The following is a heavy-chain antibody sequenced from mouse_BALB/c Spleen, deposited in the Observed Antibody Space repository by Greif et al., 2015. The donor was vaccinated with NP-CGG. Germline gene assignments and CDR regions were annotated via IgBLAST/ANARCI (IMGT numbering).Heavy chain of an antibody. CDR1: GFNIKDYY. V-gene: IGHV14-4*02. CDR2: IDPENGDT. Sequence: EVQLQQSGAELVRSGASVKLSCTASGFNIKDYYMHWVKQRPEQGLEWIGWIDPENGDTEYAPKFQGKAPMTADTSSNTAYLQLSSLTSEDTAVYYCNGEGHYYGSRAFAYWGQGTLVTGSA. D-gene: IGHD1-1*01. J-gene: IGHJ3*01. CDR3: NGEGHYYGSRAFAY.